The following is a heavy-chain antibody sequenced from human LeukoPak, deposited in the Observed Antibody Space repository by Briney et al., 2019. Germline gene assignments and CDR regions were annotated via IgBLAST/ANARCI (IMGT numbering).Heavy chain of an antibody. CDR2: ISSSSSTI. CDR3: ARDFGTIFGVVTGYYYYGMDV. J-gene: IGHJ6*02. D-gene: IGHD3-3*01. Sequence: GGSLRLSCAASGFTFSSYSMNWVRQAPGKGLEWVSYISSSSSTIYYADSVKGRFTISRDNAKNSLYLQMNSLRDEDTAVYYCARDFGTIFGVVTGYYYYGMDVWGQGTTVTVSS. V-gene: IGHV3-48*02. CDR1: GFTFSSYS.